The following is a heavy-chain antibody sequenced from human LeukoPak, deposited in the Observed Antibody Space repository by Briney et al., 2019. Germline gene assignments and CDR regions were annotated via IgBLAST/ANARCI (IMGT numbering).Heavy chain of an antibody. CDR2: INHSGST. Sequence: SETLSLTCAVYGGSFSGYYWSWIRQPPGKGLEWIGEINHSGSTNYNPSLKSRVTISVDTSKNQFSLKLSSVTAADTAVYYCATTFLDTGKVKGGNWFDPWGQGTLVTVSS. CDR1: GGSFSGYY. V-gene: IGHV4-34*01. J-gene: IGHJ5*02. D-gene: IGHD5-18*01. CDR3: ATTFLDTGKVKGGNWFDP.